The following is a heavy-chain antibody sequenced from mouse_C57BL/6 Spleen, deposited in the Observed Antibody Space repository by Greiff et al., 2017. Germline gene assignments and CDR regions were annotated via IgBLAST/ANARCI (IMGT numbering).Heavy chain of an antibody. CDR1: GYTFTSYW. CDR3: AVYYDYDVFAY. D-gene: IGHD2-4*01. Sequence: QVQLQQSGAELVKPGASVKLSCKASGYTFTSYWMHWVKQRPGQGLEWIGMIHPNSGSTNYNEKFQSKATLTVDQPSSTAYMPLSRLTSEDSAVYYCAVYYDYDVFAYWGQGTRVTVSA. J-gene: IGHJ3*01. CDR2: IHPNSGST. V-gene: IGHV1-64*01.